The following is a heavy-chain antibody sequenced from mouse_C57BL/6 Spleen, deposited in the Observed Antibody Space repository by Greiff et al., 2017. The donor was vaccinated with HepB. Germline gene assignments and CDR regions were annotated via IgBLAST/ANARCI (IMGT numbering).Heavy chain of an antibody. CDR1: GFTFSDYY. J-gene: IGHJ2*01. CDR3: ARWSNPGLDY. V-gene: IGHV5-16*01. CDR2: INYDGSST. Sequence: EVQLVESEGGLVQPGSSMKLSCTASGFTFSDYYMAWVRQVPEKGLEWVANINYDGSSTYYLDSLKSRFIISRDNAKNILYLQMSSLKSEDTATYYCARWSNPGLDYWGQGTTLTVSS. D-gene: IGHD2-5*01.